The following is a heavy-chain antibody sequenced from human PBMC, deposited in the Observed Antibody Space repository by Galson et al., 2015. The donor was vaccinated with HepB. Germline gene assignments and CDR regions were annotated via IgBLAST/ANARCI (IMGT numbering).Heavy chain of an antibody. J-gene: IGHJ5*02. CDR2: IKQDGSEK. CDR1: GFTFSSYW. D-gene: IGHD1-26*01. Sequence: SLRLSCAASGFTFSSYWMSWVRQAPGKGLEWVANIKQDGSEKYYVDSVKGRFTISRDNAKNSLYLQMNSLRAEDTAVYYCARVGDYYSNWFDPWGQGTLVTVSS. V-gene: IGHV3-7*03. CDR3: ARVGDYYSNWFDP.